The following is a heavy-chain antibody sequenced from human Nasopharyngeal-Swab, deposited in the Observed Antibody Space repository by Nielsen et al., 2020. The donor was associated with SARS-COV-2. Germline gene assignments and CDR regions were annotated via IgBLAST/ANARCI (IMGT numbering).Heavy chain of an antibody. Sequence: AAVKVSCKASGYTFTRYDINWVRQATGQGLEWMGWMNPNSGNTGYAQKFQGRVTMTRNSYISKAYMELSSLRSEDTAVYYCARDYLWSSGYVFDYWGQGTLVTVSS. CDR1: GYTFTRYD. D-gene: IGHD3-22*01. CDR2: MNPNSGNT. J-gene: IGHJ4*02. V-gene: IGHV1-8*01. CDR3: ARDYLWSSGYVFDY.